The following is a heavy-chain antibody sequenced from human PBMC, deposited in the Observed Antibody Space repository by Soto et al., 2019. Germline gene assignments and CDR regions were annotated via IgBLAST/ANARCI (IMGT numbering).Heavy chain of an antibody. Sequence: GSGPMRRNPKQTLRLTCAFSWFSLSTSGMCVSWIRQPPGKALEWLALIDWDDDKYYSTSLKTRLTISKDTSKNQVVLTMTNMDPVDTATYYCARGAAAGTYYSYYAMDFWRHGTTVT. V-gene: IGHV2-70*01. D-gene: IGHD6-13*01. J-gene: IGHJ6*02. CDR3: ARGAAAGTYYSYYAMDF. CDR1: WFSLSTSGMC. CDR2: IDWDDDK.